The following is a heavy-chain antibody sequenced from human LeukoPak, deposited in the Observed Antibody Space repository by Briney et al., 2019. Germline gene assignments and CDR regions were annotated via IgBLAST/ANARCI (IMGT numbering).Heavy chain of an antibody. CDR1: GFTVSGNH. J-gene: IGHJ4*02. Sequence: PGGSLRLSCAVSGFTVSGNHVTWVRQAPGKGLVWVSRINSDGSSTSYADSVKGRFTISRDNAKNTLYLQMNSLRAEDTAVYYCASGIAVAGTGFDYWGQGTLVTVSS. CDR3: ASGIAVAGTGFDY. V-gene: IGHV3-74*01. CDR2: INSDGSST. D-gene: IGHD6-19*01.